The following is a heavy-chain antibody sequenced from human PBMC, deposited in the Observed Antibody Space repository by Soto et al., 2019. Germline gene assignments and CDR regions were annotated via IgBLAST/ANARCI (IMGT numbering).Heavy chain of an antibody. D-gene: IGHD3-3*01. CDR3: AKHQIFGVVTHYFAH. CDR2: ISGSGGDT. Sequence: VQLLESGGTLVQPGGSLRLSCVVSGFSFSSYAMGWVRQAPGKGLEWVSSISGSGGDTYYGDSVKGRFTISRDNSKNTLYLEANSLTAEDTAVYYCAKHQIFGVVTHYFAHWGQGTLVTVSS. CDR1: GFSFSSYA. J-gene: IGHJ4*02. V-gene: IGHV3-23*01.